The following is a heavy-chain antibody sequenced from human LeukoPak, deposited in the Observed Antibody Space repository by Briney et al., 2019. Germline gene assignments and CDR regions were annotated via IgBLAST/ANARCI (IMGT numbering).Heavy chain of an antibody. J-gene: IGHJ6*02. CDR2: ISAYNGNT. CDR3: ARDPLRSTWSTYYNALDV. Sequence: GESLKISCEASGFNFNNYWVGWVRQAPGQGLEWMGWISAYNGNTDHAQKFQGRVTMTTDRSTSTAYMELRSLTSDDTAVYYCARDPLRSTWSTYYNALDVWGQGTALTVSS. D-gene: IGHD6-13*01. V-gene: IGHV1-18*04. CDR1: GFNFNNYW.